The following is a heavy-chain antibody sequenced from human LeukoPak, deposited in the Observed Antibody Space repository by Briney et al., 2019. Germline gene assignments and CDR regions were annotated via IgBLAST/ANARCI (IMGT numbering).Heavy chain of an antibody. J-gene: IGHJ2*01. D-gene: IGHD4-17*01. CDR1: GYTFRNYG. V-gene: IGHV3-33*01. Sequence: GGSLRLSCVASGYTFRNYGMHWVRQAPGKGLEWVAIIWYDGSDKYYADTVKGRFTISRDNSKNTLHLQMNSMRAEDTAVYYCARPYADYWYFDLWGRGTLVTVSS. CDR3: ARPYADYWYFDL. CDR2: IWYDGSDK.